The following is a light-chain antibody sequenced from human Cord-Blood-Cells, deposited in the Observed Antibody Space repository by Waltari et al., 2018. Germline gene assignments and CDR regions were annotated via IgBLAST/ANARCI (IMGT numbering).Light chain of an antibody. CDR1: QSVSSY. Sequence: DTVLTQSPSTLSSSAAERATLTCSASQSVSSYLAWYQQKPGEAPRLLIYDASHRATGIPARFSGSWSGTYFALTISSREPEDFANYYCQQRSVRPSSFGPGSKLDSK. V-gene: IGKV3-11*01. J-gene: IGKJ3*01. CDR2: DAS. CDR3: QQRSVRPSS.